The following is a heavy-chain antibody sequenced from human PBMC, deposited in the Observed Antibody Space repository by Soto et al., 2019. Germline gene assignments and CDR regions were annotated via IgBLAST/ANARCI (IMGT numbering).Heavy chain of an antibody. CDR2: IYYSGST. CDR3: SRDLFYGADPSRGYSFDP. V-gene: IGHV4-31*03. Sequence: QVQLQESGPGLVKPSQTLSLTCTVSGGSISSGGYYWSWIRQHPGKGLEWFGYIYYSGSTYYNPSLRSRVTIAVDTSKNQSSLKLSYVNAAEPAVYYCSRDLFYGADPSRGYSFDPWGQGTLVTVSS. J-gene: IGHJ5*02. D-gene: IGHD4-17*01. CDR1: GGSISSGGYY.